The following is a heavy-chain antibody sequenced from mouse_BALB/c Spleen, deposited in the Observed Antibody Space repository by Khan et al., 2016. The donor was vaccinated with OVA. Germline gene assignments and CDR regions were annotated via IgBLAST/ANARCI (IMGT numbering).Heavy chain of an antibody. CDR3: ASHLTGSFDY. Sequence: VQLQESGGDSEKPGGSLKLSCAASGLTFSSYSMSWVRQTPDKRLEWVATMSSGGDYTYYPDGVKGRFTISRDNAKNTLYLQMSSLRSEDTAMYYCASHLTGSFDYWGQGTLVTVSA. D-gene: IGHD4-1*01. CDR1: GLTFSSYS. V-gene: IGHV5-6*01. J-gene: IGHJ3*01. CDR2: MSSGGDYT.